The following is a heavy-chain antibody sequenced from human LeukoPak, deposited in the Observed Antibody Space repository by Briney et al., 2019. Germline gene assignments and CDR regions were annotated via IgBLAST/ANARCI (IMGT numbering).Heavy chain of an antibody. V-gene: IGHV4-59*12. CDR2: IYHSGST. CDR1: GGSISSYY. CDR3: ARCHDYGDYLDY. D-gene: IGHD4-17*01. J-gene: IGHJ4*02. Sequence: SETLSLTCTVSGGSISSYYWSWIRQPPGKGLEWIGYIYHSGSTYYNPSLKSRVTISVDRSKNQFSLKLSSVTAADTAVYYCARCHDYGDYLDYWGQGTLVTVSP.